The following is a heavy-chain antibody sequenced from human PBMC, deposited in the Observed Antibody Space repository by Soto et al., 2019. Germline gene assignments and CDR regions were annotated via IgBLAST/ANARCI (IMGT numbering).Heavy chain of an antibody. Sequence: PSETLSLTCTVSGSPISSYYWGWFRQPPGQGLEWVAYIYYTGTATYNPSLASRVAISLDASKSQFSLNLRSVTAADTAVYYCARLGGYYQAFDYWGQGMMVT. D-gene: IGHD3-22*01. CDR3: ARLGGYYQAFDY. CDR1: GSPISSYY. J-gene: IGHJ4*02. V-gene: IGHV4-59*08. CDR2: IYYTGTA.